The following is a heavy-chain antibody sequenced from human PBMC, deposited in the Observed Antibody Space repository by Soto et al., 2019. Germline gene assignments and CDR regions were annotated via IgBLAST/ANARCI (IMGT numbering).Heavy chain of an antibody. CDR1: GGSISGYY. V-gene: IGHV4-59*12. CDR3: ARGWGRIFDY. Sequence: SETLSLTCTVSGGSISGYYWSWTRQPPGRGLEWIGFISHTGSTNYNPSLKSRVTISVDTSKNQFSLKLSSVTAADTAVYYCARGWGRIFDYWGQGTLVTVSS. CDR2: ISHTGST. J-gene: IGHJ4*02. D-gene: IGHD7-27*01.